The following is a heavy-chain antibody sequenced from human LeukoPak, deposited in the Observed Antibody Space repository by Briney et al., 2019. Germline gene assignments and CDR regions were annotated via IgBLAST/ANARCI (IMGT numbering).Heavy chain of an antibody. V-gene: IGHV3-9*01. Sequence: GGSLRLSCAASGFIFDDYAMHWVRQAPGKGLEWVSGISWNSGSIGYADSVKGRFTISRDNAKNSLYLQMNSLRAEDTALYYCAKAGYSSGPDAFDIWGQGTMVTVSS. CDR2: ISWNSGSI. D-gene: IGHD6-19*01. J-gene: IGHJ3*02. CDR3: AKAGYSSGPDAFDI. CDR1: GFIFDDYA.